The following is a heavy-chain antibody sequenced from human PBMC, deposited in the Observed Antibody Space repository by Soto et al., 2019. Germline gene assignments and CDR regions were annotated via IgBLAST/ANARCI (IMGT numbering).Heavy chain of an antibody. CDR3: ARHDHTGTKVRYYYGMDV. Sequence: GESLKISCKGSGYSFTSYWISWVRQMPGKGLEWMGRIDPSDSYTTYSPSFQCHVTISADKSISTAYLQWSSLKASDTAMYYCARHDHTGTKVRYYYGMDVWGQGTTVTVSS. V-gene: IGHV5-10-1*01. D-gene: IGHD1-7*01. CDR2: IDPSDSYT. J-gene: IGHJ6*02. CDR1: GYSFTSYW.